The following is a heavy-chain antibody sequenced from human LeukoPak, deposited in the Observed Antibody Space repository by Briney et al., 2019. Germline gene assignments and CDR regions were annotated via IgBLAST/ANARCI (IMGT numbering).Heavy chain of an antibody. Sequence: TASETLSLTCTVSGGSISSYYWSWIRQPPGKGLEWIGYIYYSGSTNYNPSLKSRVTISVDTSKNQFSLKLSSVTAADTAVYYCARAASYVGGYYYGMDVWGQGTTVTVSS. CDR1: GGSISSYY. CDR2: IYYSGST. J-gene: IGHJ6*02. V-gene: IGHV4-59*12. D-gene: IGHD2-15*01. CDR3: ARAASYVGGYYYGMDV.